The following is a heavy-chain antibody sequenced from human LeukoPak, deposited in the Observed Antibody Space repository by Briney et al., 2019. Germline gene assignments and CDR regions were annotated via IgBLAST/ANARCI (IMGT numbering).Heavy chain of an antibody. CDR3: AREVSTAWDY. D-gene: IGHD5/OR15-5a*01. J-gene: IGHJ4*02. CDR2: INHSGST. V-gene: IGHV4-34*01. CDR1: GGSFSGYY. Sequence: PSETLSLTCAVYGGSFSGYYWSWIRQPPGKGLEWIGEINHSGSTNYNPSLKSRVTISVDTSKNQFSLKLSSVTAADTAVYYCAREVSTAWDYWGQGTLVTVSS.